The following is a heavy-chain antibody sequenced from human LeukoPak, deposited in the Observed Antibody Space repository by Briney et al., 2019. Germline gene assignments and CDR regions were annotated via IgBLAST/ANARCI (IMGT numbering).Heavy chain of an antibody. D-gene: IGHD1-14*01. J-gene: IGHJ4*02. CDR3: ARGVEPLAANTLAY. Sequence: PGGSLRLSCAASGFTVITNDMTWVRQAPGKGLEWVSVLYSDGNTKYADSVQGRFTISRDNDKNTLYLEMNSLSPDDTAVYYCARGVEPLAANTLAYWGQGTLVTVSS. CDR2: LYSDGNT. V-gene: IGHV3-53*01. CDR1: GFTVITND.